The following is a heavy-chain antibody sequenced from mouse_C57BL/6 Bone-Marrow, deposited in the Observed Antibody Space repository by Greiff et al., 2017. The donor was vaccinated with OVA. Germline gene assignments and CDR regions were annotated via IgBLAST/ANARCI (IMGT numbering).Heavy chain of an antibody. D-gene: IGHD1-1*01. Sequence: EVNVVESGGGLVKPGGSLKLSCAASGFTFSSYAMSWVRQTPEKRLEWVATISDGGSYTYYPDNVKGRFTISRDNAKNNLYLQMSHLKSEDTAMYYCARDPVYYYGSSYVGYWGQGTTLTVSS. J-gene: IGHJ2*01. CDR1: GFTFSSYA. CDR2: ISDGGSYT. CDR3: ARDPVYYYGSSYVGY. V-gene: IGHV5-4*01.